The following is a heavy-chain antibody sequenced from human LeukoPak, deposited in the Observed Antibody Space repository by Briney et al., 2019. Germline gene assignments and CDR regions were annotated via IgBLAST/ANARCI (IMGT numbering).Heavy chain of an antibody. CDR1: GYTFTGYY. CDR3: IAAAGLYPLDY. J-gene: IGHJ4*02. Sequence: ASVKVSCKASGYTFTGYYMHWVRQATGQGLEWMGWMNPNSGNTGYAQKFQGRVTMTRNTSISTAYMELSSLRSEDTAVYYCIAAAGLYPLDYWGQGTLVTVSS. V-gene: IGHV1-8*02. D-gene: IGHD6-13*01. CDR2: MNPNSGNT.